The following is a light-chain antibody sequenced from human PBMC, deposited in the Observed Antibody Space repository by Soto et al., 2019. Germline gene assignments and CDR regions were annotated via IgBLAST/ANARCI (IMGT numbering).Light chain of an antibody. CDR2: SAS. CDR3: QQYSDWPPWR. Sequence: EIVMAQSPATLTVPSGERVTLFCRASPEVRGSQVAWYQQKPGEAPRLLIFSASIRATGIAARFSGGGSETEFTLTISSLQSEDFAVYYCQQYSDWPPWRFGQGTKVDIK. J-gene: IGKJ1*01. V-gene: IGKV3-15*01. CDR1: PEVRGSQ.